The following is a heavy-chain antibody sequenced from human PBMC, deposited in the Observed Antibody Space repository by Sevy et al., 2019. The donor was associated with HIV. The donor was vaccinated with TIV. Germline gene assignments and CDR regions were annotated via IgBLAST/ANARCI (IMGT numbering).Heavy chain of an antibody. CDR3: ARGGYSSSWIYYYYSYGMDV. CDR2: IYYSGGT. Sequence: SETLSLTCTVSGGSISSYYWSWIRQPPGKGLEWIGYIYYSGGTNYNPSLKSRVTISVDTSKNQFSLKLRSVTAADTAVYYCARGGYSSSWIYYYYSYGMDVWGQGTTVTVSS. J-gene: IGHJ6*02. CDR1: GGSISSYY. V-gene: IGHV4-59*01. D-gene: IGHD6-13*01.